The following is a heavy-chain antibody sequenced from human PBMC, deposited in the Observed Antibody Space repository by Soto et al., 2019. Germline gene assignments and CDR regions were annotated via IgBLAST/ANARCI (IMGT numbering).Heavy chain of an antibody. CDR3: ARSGEILQTFES. Sequence: VGSLRLSCVFSVVSFSDYSMNWVRQAPGKGLEWVSLITGNSEYKYYAGSVKGRFTVSRDNAKNSLYLQMNSLTVEDTAVYYCARSGEILQTFESWGQGTLVIVSS. V-gene: IGHV3-21*06. D-gene: IGHD1-26*01. CDR2: ITGNSEYK. CDR1: VVSFSDYS. J-gene: IGHJ4*02.